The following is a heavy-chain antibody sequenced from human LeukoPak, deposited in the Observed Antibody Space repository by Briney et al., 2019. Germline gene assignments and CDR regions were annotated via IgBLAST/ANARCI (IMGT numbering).Heavy chain of an antibody. D-gene: IGHD2-21*02. CDR3: ANDHDNIDYYYYFDS. CDR2: ISETGRTT. Sequence: PGGSLRLSCAASGFRFGACAMSWARLAPGKGLEWVSGISETGRTTSYTDSVKGRFTISRDNSKNTLHLQMNRLRAEDTALYYCANDHDNIDYYYYFDSWGQGTLVTVSS. J-gene: IGHJ4*02. CDR1: GFRFGACA. V-gene: IGHV3-23*01.